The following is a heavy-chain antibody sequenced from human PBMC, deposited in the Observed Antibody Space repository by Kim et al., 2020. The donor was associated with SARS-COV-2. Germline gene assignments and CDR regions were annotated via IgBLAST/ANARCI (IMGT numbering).Heavy chain of an antibody. V-gene: IGHV3-7*03. D-gene: IGHD2-15*01. CDR2: IKEDGSDK. CDR1: GFTFSTYW. Sequence: GGSLRLSCVASGFTFSTYWMAWVRQAPGKGLEWVANIKEDGSDKYYVDSVRGRFTISRDNAKNALYLQMNSLRAEDTAVYYCTRETRGSPYTYWGKGTPVTVS. CDR3: TRETRGSPYTY. J-gene: IGHJ4*02.